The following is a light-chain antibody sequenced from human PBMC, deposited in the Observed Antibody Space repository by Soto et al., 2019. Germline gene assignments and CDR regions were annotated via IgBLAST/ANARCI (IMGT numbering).Light chain of an antibody. Sequence: EIVLTQSPGTLSLSQGERATLSCRASQSVSSSYLAWSQQKPGQAPRLLIYGASSRATGIPDRFSGSGSGTDFTLTISRLEPEDFAVYFCHQYGSSPWTFGQGTKVDIK. V-gene: IGKV3-20*01. J-gene: IGKJ1*01. CDR1: QSVSSSY. CDR3: HQYGSSPWT. CDR2: GAS.